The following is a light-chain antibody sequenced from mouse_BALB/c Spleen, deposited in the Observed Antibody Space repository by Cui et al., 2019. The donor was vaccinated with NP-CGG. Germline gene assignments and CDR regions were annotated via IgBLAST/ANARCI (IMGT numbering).Light chain of an antibody. CDR1: TGAVTTCNY. Sequence: QAVVTQESALTTSPGETVTLTCRSSTGAVTTCNYANWVQEKPDHLFTGLIGGTNNRAPGVPARFSGSLIGDKAALTITGPQTEDEAIYFCALWYSNHWVFGGGTKLTVL. CDR3: ALWYSNHWV. CDR2: GTN. V-gene: IGLV1*01. J-gene: IGLJ1*01.